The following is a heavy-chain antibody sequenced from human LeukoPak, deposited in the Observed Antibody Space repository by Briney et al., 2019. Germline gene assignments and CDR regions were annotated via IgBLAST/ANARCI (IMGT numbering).Heavy chain of an antibody. CDR3: ARGTTTVVPYYFDY. D-gene: IGHD4-23*01. CDR2: IYYSGST. Sequence: SETLSLTCTVSGGSISSGGYYWSWIRQHPGKGLEWIGYIYYSGSTYYNPSLKSRVTISVDTSKNQFSLKLSSVTAADTAVYYCARGTTTVVPYYFDYWGQGTLVTVSS. CDR1: GGSISSGGYY. J-gene: IGHJ4*02. V-gene: IGHV4-31*03.